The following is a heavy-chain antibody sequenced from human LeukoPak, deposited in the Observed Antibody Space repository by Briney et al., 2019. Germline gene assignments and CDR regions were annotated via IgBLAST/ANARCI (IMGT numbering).Heavy chain of an antibody. CDR1: GGSINNHY. J-gene: IGHJ3*02. Sequence: SETLSLTCTVSGGSINNHYWSWIRQPAGKGLEWIGRIYTRGSTNYNPSLKSRVTMSVDTSKNQFSLKLSSVTAADTAVYYCARGRYCSADICSGGDAFDIWGQGTMVSVSS. V-gene: IGHV4-4*07. D-gene: IGHD2-15*01. CDR3: ARGRYCSADICSGGDAFDI. CDR2: IYTRGST.